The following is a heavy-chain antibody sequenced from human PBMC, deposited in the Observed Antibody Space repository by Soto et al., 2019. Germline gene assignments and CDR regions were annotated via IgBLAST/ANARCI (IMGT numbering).Heavy chain of an antibody. CDR3: AHSPWGGVRGVIIPFDP. Sequence: GPTLVNSTQTLTLTCTFSGFSLSTSGVGVGWIRQPPGKALEWLALIYWDDDKRYSPSLKSRLTITKDTSKNQVVLTMTNMDPVDTATYYCAHSPWGGVRGVIIPFDPWGQGTLVTVSS. CDR2: IYWDDDK. V-gene: IGHV2-5*02. D-gene: IGHD3-10*01. CDR1: GFSLSTSGVG. J-gene: IGHJ5*02.